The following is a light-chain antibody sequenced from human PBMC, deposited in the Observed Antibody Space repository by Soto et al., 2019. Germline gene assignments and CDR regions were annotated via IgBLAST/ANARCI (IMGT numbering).Light chain of an antibody. Sequence: QSALTQPASVSGSPGQTITISCTGSSSDVGGYNYVSWYQQHPGKAPKLMIYEVNNRPSGVSNRFSGSNSGNTASLTISGLQAEDEADYYCSSYTSSSTQVLGGGTKLTVL. CDR2: EVN. CDR3: SSYTSSSTQV. V-gene: IGLV2-14*01. J-gene: IGLJ3*02. CDR1: SSDVGGYNY.